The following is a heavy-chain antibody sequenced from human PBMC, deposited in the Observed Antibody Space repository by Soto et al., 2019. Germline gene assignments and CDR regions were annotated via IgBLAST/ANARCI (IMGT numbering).Heavy chain of an antibody. CDR3: ARDIIAAAETFDY. CDR2: ISSSSSTI. Sequence: GGSLRLSCAASGFTFSSYSMNWVRQAPGKGLEWVSYISSSSSTIYYAASVKGQFTISRDNAKNSLYLQMNSLRAEDTAVYYCARDIIAAAETFDYWGQGTLVTVSS. CDR1: GFTFSSYS. V-gene: IGHV3-48*01. J-gene: IGHJ4*02. D-gene: IGHD6-13*01.